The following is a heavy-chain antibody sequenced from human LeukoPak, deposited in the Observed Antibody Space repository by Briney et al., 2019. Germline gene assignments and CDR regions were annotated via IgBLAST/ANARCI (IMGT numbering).Heavy chain of an antibody. CDR3: ARRSGRITMVRGAPFDP. D-gene: IGHD3-10*01. J-gene: IGHJ5*02. CDR1: GGSFSGYY. CDR2: INHSGST. V-gene: IGHV4-34*01. Sequence: SETLSLTCAVYGGSFSGYYWSWIRQPPGKGLEWIGEINHSGSTNYNPSLKSRVTISVDTSKNQFSLKLSSVAAADTAVYYCARRSGRITMVRGAPFDPWGQGTLVTVSS.